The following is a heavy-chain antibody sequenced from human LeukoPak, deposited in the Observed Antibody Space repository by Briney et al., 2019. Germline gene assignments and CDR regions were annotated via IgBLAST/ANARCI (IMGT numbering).Heavy chain of an antibody. CDR2: IGSSDNII. J-gene: IGHJ4*02. V-gene: IGHV3-11*01. D-gene: IGHD6-19*01. CDR1: RFTLNDYY. Sequence: GGSLRLSCAASRFTLNDYYMSWIRQPPGKGLEWVADIGSSDNIISYGASVRGRFTISRDIAKNSLYLHMNSLRADDTAVYYCAREIVAGAFDSWGQGTLVTVSS. CDR3: AREIVAGAFDS.